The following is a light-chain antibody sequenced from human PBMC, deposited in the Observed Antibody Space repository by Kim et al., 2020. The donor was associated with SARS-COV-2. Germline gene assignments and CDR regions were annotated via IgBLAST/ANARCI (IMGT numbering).Light chain of an antibody. CDR2: EDN. J-gene: IGLJ3*02. Sequence: GKTETNSCTRSSGSIASNYVQWYQQRPGSAPTTVIYEDNQRPSGVPDRFSGSIDSSSNSASLTISGLKTEDEADYYCQSYDSSNQVFGGGTQLTVL. CDR3: QSYDSSNQV. V-gene: IGLV6-57*03. CDR1: SGSIASNY.